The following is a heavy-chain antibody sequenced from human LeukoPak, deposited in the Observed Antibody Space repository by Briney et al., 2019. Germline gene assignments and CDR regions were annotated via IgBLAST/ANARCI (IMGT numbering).Heavy chain of an antibody. J-gene: IGHJ4*02. V-gene: IGHV1-46*01. CDR1: GFTLTSHY. CDR2: ITLNGYT. Sequence: ASVKVSCVASGFTLTSHYMHWVRQAPGQGLEWMGMITLNGYTNYAQKFQGRVAMTRDTSTSTVYMELSSLRSEDTAVYFCARALVGSYKYCFDSWGQGTLVTVSS. CDR3: ARALVGSYKYCFDS. D-gene: IGHD3-10*01.